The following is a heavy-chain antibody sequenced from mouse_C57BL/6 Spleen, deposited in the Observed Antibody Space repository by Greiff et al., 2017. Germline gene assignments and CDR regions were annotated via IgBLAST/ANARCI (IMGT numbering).Heavy chain of an antibody. CDR3: ARAPTTVVANNYARDY. CDR1: GYTFTSYG. J-gene: IGHJ4*01. CDR2: IYPRSGNT. V-gene: IGHV1-81*01. D-gene: IGHD1-1*01. Sequence: QVQLKQSGAELARPGASVKLSCKASGYTFTSYGISWVKQRTGQGLEWIGEIYPRSGNTYYNEKFKGKATLTADKSSSTAYMELRSLTSEDSAVYFCARAPTTVVANNYARDYWGQGTSVTVSS.